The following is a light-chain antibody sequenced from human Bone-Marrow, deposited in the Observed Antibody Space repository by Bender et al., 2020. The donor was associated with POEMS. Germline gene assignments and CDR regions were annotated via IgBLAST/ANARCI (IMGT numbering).Light chain of an antibody. CDR1: GSDVGSYNF. CDR3: SSYTSSSTVV. J-gene: IGLJ2*01. CDR2: AVT. Sequence: QSVLTQPASVSGSPGQSITISCTGTGSDVGSYNFVSWYQHHPGKAPQLIIYAVTHRPSGVSNRFSGSKSGNTASLTISGLQAEDEADYYCSSYTSSSTVVFGGGTKLTVL. V-gene: IGLV2-14*03.